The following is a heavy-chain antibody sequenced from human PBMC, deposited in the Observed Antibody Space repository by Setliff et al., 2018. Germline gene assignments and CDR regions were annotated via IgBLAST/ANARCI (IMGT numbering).Heavy chain of an antibody. J-gene: IGHJ5*02. CDR2: ISYSLSTT. V-gene: IGHV3-23*01. Sequence: GGSLRLSCAASGFTFNTNALSWVRQPPGKGLEWVSTISYSLSTTYYTDSVRGRCTISRDDSKKILYLQMDSLRAEDTSVYYCGRDVFDFRTGQGGPWGQGTRVTVSS. D-gene: IGHD3-3*01. CDR1: GFTFNTNA. CDR3: GRDVFDFRTGQGGP.